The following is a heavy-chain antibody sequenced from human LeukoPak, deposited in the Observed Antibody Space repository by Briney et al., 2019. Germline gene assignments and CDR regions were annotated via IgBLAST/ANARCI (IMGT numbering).Heavy chain of an antibody. J-gene: IGHJ6*03. CDR1: RFTVSSNY. Sequence: GGSLTPSCVASRFTVSSNYMSWVRQAPGKGLEWVSVIYSGGSTYYADSVKGRFTISRDNSKNTLYLQMNSLRAEDTAVYYCASGSGSYRTPYYYMDVWGTGTTVTVSS. V-gene: IGHV3-53*01. CDR3: ASGSGSYRTPYYYMDV. CDR2: IYSGGST. D-gene: IGHD3-10*01.